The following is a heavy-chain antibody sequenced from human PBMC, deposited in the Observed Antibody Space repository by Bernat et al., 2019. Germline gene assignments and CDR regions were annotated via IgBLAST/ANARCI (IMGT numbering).Heavy chain of an antibody. CDR2: IYYSGRT. CDR1: AGSISSSSYY. J-gene: IGHJ4*02. D-gene: IGHD6-13*01. CDR3: ARAGAGIAAADFDY. Sequence: QLQLQESGPGLVKPSETLSLTCTVSAGSISSSSYYWGWIRQPPGKGLEWIGSIYYSGRTYYNPFLKSRVTISIDTSKNQFSLKLSSVTAADTAVYYCARAGAGIAAADFDYWGQGTLVTVSS. V-gene: IGHV4-39*01.